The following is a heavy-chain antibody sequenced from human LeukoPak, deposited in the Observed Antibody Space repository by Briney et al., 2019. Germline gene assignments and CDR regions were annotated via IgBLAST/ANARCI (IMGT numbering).Heavy chain of an antibody. CDR2: IYPGDSDT. V-gene: IGHV5-51*01. Sequence: GESLKISCKGSGYIFTTYWIGWLRQPPGKGLEWMGVIYPGDSDTRYSPSFQGQVTISADKSISTAYLHWSNLKASDTAMYYCATSNCSTSTCFHPIGWFDPWGRGTLVTVSS. CDR3: ATSNCSTSTCFHPIGWFDP. J-gene: IGHJ5*02. CDR1: GYIFTTYW. D-gene: IGHD2-2*01.